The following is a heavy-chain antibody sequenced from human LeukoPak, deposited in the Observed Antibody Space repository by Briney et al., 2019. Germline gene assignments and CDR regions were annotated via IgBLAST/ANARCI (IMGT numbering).Heavy chain of an antibody. V-gene: IGHV1-69*13. CDR3: AREDTAMVTSWFDP. Sequence: ASVKVSCKASGGTFSSYAISWVRQAPRQGLEWMGGIIPIFGTANYAQKFQGRVTITADESTSTAYMELSSLRSEDTAVYYCAREDTAMVTSWFDPWGQGTLVTVSS. J-gene: IGHJ5*02. D-gene: IGHD5-18*01. CDR1: GGTFSSYA. CDR2: IIPIFGTA.